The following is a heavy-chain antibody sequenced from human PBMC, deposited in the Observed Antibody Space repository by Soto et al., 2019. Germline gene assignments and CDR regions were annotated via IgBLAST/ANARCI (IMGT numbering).Heavy chain of an antibody. CDR2: ISGSGGST. Sequence: GGSLRLSCAASGFTFSSYAMSWVRQAPGKGLEWVSAISGSGGSTYYADSVKGRFTISRDDSKNTLYLQMNSLRAEDTAVYYCAKDQVVATLAYYYYYYMDVWGKGNTVTVS. CDR1: GFTFSSYA. J-gene: IGHJ6*03. D-gene: IGHD5-12*01. CDR3: AKDQVVATLAYYYYYYMDV. V-gene: IGHV3-23*01.